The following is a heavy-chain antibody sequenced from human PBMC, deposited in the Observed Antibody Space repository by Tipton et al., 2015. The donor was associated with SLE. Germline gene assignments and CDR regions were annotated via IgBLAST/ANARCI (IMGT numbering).Heavy chain of an antibody. V-gene: IGHV4-34*01. CDR1: GGSFSGYY. D-gene: IGHD3-10*01. CDR2: LNHRGST. Sequence: LRLSCAVYGGSFSGYYWSWIRQPPGKGLEWIGELNHRGSTNYNPSLKSRVTISVDTSKNQFSLKLSSVTAADSAVYYCASLRTEYYYGSRAAYWGQGTLVTVSS. J-gene: IGHJ4*02. CDR3: ASLRTEYYYGSRAAY.